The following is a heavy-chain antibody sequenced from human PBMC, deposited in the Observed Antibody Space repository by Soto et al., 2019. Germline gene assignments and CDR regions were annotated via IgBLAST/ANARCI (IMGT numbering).Heavy chain of an antibody. V-gene: IGHV3-53*01. CDR2: IYSGGSA. Sequence: PGGSLSLSCAASGFIVSSNYMSWVRQAPGKGLEWVSVIYSGGSANYADSVKGRFTISRDDSKNTLYLQMNSLRAEDTAVYYCVRDDYGLDVWGQGTAVTVSS. J-gene: IGHJ6*02. CDR1: GFIVSSNY. CDR3: VRDDYGLDV.